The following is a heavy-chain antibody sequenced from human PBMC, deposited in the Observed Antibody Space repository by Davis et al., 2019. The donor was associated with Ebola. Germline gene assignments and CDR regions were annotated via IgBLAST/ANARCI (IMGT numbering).Heavy chain of an antibody. D-gene: IGHD5-24*01. CDR2: ISTSSITK. CDR3: ARGDGYNFFYQ. V-gene: IGHV3-48*04. Sequence: PGGSLRLSCAASGFTFSTYSMSWVRQAPGKGLEWVSYISTSSITKYYADSAKGRFTISRDNAKNSLYLQMNSLRAEDTAVYFCARGDGYNFFYQWGQGTLVTVSS. J-gene: IGHJ4*02. CDR1: GFTFSTYS.